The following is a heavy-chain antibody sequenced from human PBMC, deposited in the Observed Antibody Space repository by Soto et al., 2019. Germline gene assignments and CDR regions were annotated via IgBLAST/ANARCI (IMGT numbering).Heavy chain of an antibody. D-gene: IGHD6-13*01. J-gene: IGHJ6*02. Sequence: QVQLVQSGAEVKKPGSSVKVSCKASGGTFSSYAISWVRQAPGQGLEWMGGIIPIFGTANYAQKFQGRVTITADESTSTAYMELSSLRSEDTAVYYCVSMNQQRSGYYYYVMDVWGQGTTVTVSS. V-gene: IGHV1-69*01. CDR1: GGTFSSYA. CDR2: IIPIFGTA. CDR3: VSMNQQRSGYYYYVMDV.